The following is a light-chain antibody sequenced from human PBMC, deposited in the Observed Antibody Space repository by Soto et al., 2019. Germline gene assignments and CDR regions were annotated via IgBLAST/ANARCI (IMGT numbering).Light chain of an antibody. CDR3: QQYGSSPQT. CDR2: GAS. CDR1: QSVSCSY. Sequence: EIVLTQSPGTLSLSPGERATLSCRASQSVSCSYLAWYQQKPGQAPRLLIYGASSRATGISDRFSGSGSGRDFTLTISRLEPEDIAVYYCQQYGSSPQTFGQGTKLQIK. V-gene: IGKV3-20*01. J-gene: IGKJ2*01.